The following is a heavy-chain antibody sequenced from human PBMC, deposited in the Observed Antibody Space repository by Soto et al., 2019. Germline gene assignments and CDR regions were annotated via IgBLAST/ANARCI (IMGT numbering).Heavy chain of an antibody. D-gene: IGHD3-16*01. CDR3: ARGTHTLGGVSWFDP. CDR2: IYYSGST. CDR1: DGSISSGGYY. Sequence: QVQLQESGPGLVKPSQTLSLTCTVSDGSISSGGYYWSWIRQHPGKGLEWIGYIYYSGSTYHNPSLKSRVTISVDTSKNQFSLKLSSVTAADTAVYYCARGTHTLGGVSWFDPWGQGTLVTVSS. J-gene: IGHJ5*02. V-gene: IGHV4-31*03.